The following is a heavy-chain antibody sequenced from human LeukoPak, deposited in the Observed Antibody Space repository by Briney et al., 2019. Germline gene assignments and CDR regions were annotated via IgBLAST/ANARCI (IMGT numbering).Heavy chain of an antibody. CDR1: DGSFSGYY. D-gene: IGHD2-2*01. V-gene: IGHV4-34*01. J-gene: IGHJ4*02. Sequence: PSETLSLTCAVYDGSFSGYYWSWIRQPPGKGLEWIGEINHSGSTNYNPSLKSRVTISVDTSKNQFSLKLSSVTAADTAVYYCARLFWGCSSTSCGDYWGQGTLVTVSS. CDR3: ARLFWGCSSTSCGDY. CDR2: INHSGST.